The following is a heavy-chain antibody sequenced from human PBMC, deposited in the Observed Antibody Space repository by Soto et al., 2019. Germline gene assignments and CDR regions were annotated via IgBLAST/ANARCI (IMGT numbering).Heavy chain of an antibody. Sequence: QAQLVESGGDLVKPGGSLRLSCAASGFTFSDYYMTWIRQAPGKGLEWISYISNSGTYTNYADSVKGRFTISRDNAKNSLYLRMTGLRAEDTAVYYCVRGRGCDWGQGTLVNVSS. CDR2: ISNSGTYT. D-gene: IGHD2-8*01. J-gene: IGHJ4*02. CDR3: VRGRGCD. CDR1: GFTFSDYY. V-gene: IGHV3-11*06.